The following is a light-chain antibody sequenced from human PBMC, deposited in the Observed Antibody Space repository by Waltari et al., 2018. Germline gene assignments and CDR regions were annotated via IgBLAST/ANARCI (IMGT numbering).Light chain of an antibody. CDR3: GSYTSSTTLA. CDR1: SSDVGGYAY. J-gene: IGLJ1*01. V-gene: IGLV2-14*03. CDR2: DVS. Sequence: QSALTQPASVSGSPGQSITLSCTGTSSDVGGYAYVSWYQQHPGKAPKLILYDVSNRPLEVSHRFSGSKSGNTASLTISGLQADDEAEYYCGSYTSSTTLAFGTGTKVTVL.